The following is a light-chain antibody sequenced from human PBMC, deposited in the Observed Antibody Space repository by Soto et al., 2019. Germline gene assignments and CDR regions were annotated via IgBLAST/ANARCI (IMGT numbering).Light chain of an antibody. CDR1: QSVGSNY. V-gene: IGKV3-20*01. CDR2: GAS. CDR3: QQYGSSPYT. Sequence: EIVLTQSPGTLSLSPGERATLYCRASQSVGSNYLAWYQQKPGQAPRVLIYGASSRATGIPDRFSGSGSGADFTLTISRLEPEDFAVYYCQQYGSSPYTFGQGTNLEIK. J-gene: IGKJ2*01.